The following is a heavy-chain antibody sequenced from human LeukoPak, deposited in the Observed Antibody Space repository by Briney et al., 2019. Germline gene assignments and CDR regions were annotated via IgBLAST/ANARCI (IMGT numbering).Heavy chain of an antibody. D-gene: IGHD3-10*01. Sequence: ESGPTLVKPTQTLTLTCTFSAFSLSTSGVGVGWIRQPPGKALEWLALIYWDDDKRYSPSLKSRVTITKDTSKNQVVLTMTNMDPVDTATYYCAHHLPLLWFDYSGQGTLVTVSS. V-gene: IGHV2-5*02. CDR2: IYWDDDK. CDR1: AFSLSTSGVG. CDR3: AHHLPLLWFDY. J-gene: IGHJ4*02.